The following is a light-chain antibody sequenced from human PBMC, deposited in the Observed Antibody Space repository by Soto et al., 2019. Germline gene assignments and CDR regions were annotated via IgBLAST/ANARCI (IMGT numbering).Light chain of an antibody. V-gene: IGKV3-20*01. Sequence: ETVLTQSPGTLSLSPGERATLSCRASQSVSSSYLAWYQQKPGQAPRLLIYGASSRATGIPDRFSGSGSGTDFTLTISRLEPEDFGVYYCQQYRSSPNTFGQGTRLEIK. CDR3: QQYRSSPNT. CDR1: QSVSSSY. CDR2: GAS. J-gene: IGKJ5*01.